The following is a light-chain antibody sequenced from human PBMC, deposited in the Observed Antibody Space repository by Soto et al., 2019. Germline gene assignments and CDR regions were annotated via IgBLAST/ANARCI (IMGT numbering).Light chain of an antibody. CDR1: SSDVGAYDY. CDR2: EVS. V-gene: IGLV2-14*03. CDR3: SSYTSSSTRV. J-gene: IGLJ1*01. Sequence: QSALTQPASVSGAPGQSISISGTGPSSDVGAYDYVSWYQQHPDKAPKLMIYEVSNRPSGVSNRFSGSKSVNTATLTISGLQADDEADYYCSSYTSSSTRVFGTGTKVIVL.